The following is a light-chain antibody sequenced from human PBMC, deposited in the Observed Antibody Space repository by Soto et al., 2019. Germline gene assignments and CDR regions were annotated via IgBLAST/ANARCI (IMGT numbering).Light chain of an antibody. V-gene: IGKV1-5*01. Sequence: DIQITQSPSTLSASVGDRVTITCRASQSISSWLAWYQQKPGKALKLLIYDASGLESGVPSRFSGSGSGTEFTLTISSLQPDDFATYFCEQYNSYPWTVGQGTKVDIK. CDR1: QSISSW. CDR3: EQYNSYPWT. J-gene: IGKJ1*01. CDR2: DAS.